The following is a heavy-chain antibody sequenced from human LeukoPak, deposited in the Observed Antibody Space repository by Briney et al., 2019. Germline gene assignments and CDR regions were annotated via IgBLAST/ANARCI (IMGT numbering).Heavy chain of an antibody. D-gene: IGHD1-26*01. V-gene: IGHV3-23*01. Sequence: GGSLRLSCAASGFTFSSYWMSWVRQAPGKGLEWVSDINGSGGSTYYADSVKGRFTISRDNSKNTLFLQMNSLRAEDTAVYYCAKKYSTGLDPWGQGTLVTVSS. CDR2: INGSGGST. J-gene: IGHJ5*02. CDR3: AKKYSTGLDP. CDR1: GFTFSSYW.